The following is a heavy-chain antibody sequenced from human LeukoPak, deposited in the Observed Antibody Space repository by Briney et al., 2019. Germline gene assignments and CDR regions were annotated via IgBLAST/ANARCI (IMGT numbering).Heavy chain of an antibody. D-gene: IGHD6-6*01. Sequence: SETLSLTCAVYGGSFSGYYWSWIRQLPGKGLEWIGEINHSGSTNYNPSLKSRVTISVDTSKNQFSLKLSSVTAADTAVYYCARGEYPDYWGQGTLVTVSS. V-gene: IGHV4-34*01. CDR2: INHSGST. J-gene: IGHJ4*02. CDR1: GGSFSGYY. CDR3: ARGEYPDY.